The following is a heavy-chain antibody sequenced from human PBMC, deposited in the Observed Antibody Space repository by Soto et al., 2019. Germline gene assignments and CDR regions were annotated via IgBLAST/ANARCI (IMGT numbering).Heavy chain of an antibody. J-gene: IGHJ5*02. CDR2: VYYSGST. Sequence: SETLSLTCTVSGGSISISTYYWGWIRQPPGKGLEWIGSVYYSGSTYYNTSLKNQVTISIDTSKNQYSMKLRSVTAADTAFYYCARHGQLYNSGWYLNWFDPWGQGTLVTVS. CDR1: GGSISISTYY. D-gene: IGHD6-19*01. V-gene: IGHV4-39*01. CDR3: ARHGQLYNSGWYLNWFDP.